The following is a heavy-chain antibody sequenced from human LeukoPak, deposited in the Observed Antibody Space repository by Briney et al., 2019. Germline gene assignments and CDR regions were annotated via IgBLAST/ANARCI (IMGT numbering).Heavy chain of an antibody. J-gene: IGHJ4*02. V-gene: IGHV3-33*01. CDR1: GFTFSSYG. Sequence: GGSLRLSCAASGFTFSSYGMHWVRQAPGKGLEWVAVIWYDGSNKYYADSVKGRFTTSRDNSKNTLYLQMNSLRAEDTAMYYCARGRYSGTTYYFDYWGQGTLVTVSS. CDR3: ARGRYSGTTYYFDY. D-gene: IGHD5-12*01. CDR2: IWYDGSNK.